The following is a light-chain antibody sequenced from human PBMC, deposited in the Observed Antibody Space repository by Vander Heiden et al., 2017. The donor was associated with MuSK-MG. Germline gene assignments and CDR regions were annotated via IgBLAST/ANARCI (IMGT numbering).Light chain of an antibody. J-gene: IGLJ3*02. CDR2: HDS. CDR3: QVWDSDTDQWV. V-gene: IGLV3-21*01. Sequence: SYELTQSPSVSVSPGKTATIPCGGANIGTKSVHWYQQRPGQAPVVVINHDSGRASGSPERFSGSNYGTSASMTISRVEAGDEADYYCQVWDSDTDQWVFGGGTKLTVL. CDR1: NIGTKS.